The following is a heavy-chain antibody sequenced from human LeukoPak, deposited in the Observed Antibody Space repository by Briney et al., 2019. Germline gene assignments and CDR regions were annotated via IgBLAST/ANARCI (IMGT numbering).Heavy chain of an antibody. J-gene: IGHJ4*02. D-gene: IGHD2-8*02. V-gene: IGHV3-7*01. Sequence: GGSLRLSCAASGFTFDDYAMHWVRQAPGKGLEWVANIKVDGSEKYYTDSVKGRFTISRDNAKNSLYLQMNSLRAEDTAAYYCARGYWYYFDYWGQGTLVTVSS. CDR3: ARGYWYYFDY. CDR1: GFTFDDYA. CDR2: IKVDGSEK.